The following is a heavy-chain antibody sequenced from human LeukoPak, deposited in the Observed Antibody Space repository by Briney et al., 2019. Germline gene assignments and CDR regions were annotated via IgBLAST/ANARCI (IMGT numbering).Heavy chain of an antibody. CDR1: GFTFSSYS. CDR2: ISSSSGYI. V-gene: IGHV3-21*01. J-gene: IGHJ3*02. D-gene: IGHD1-26*01. CDR3: ARDRVVGATSDAFDI. Sequence: GGSLRLSCAASGFTFSSYSMNWVRQAPGKGLEWVSSISSSSGYIYYADSVKGRFTISRDNAKNSLYLQMSSLRAEDTAVYYCARDRVVGATSDAFDIWGQGTMVTASS.